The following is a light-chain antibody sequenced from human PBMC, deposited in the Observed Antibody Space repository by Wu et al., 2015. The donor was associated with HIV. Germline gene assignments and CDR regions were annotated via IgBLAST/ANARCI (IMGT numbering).Light chain of an antibody. CDR2: DVS. CDR1: EDVGKS. V-gene: IGKV3-15*01. CDR3: QQYHYWPPWT. J-gene: IGKJ1*01. Sequence: EIVLTQSPATLSLSPGERATLSCRASEDVGKSLAWYQQKPGRAPRLLIHDVSVRASGIPARFRGSGSGKDFSLTITNIQSDDSSTYFCQQYHYWPPWTFGQGTKVEL.